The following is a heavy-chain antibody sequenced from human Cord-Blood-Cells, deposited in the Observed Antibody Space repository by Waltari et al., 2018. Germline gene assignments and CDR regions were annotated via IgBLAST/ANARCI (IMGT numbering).Heavy chain of an antibody. D-gene: IGHD6-13*01. CDR2: INPNSGGT. Sequence: QVQLVQSGAEVKKPGASVKVSCKASGYTFTGYYMHWVRQAPGQGLEWMGWINPNSGGTNYAQKFQGRVPMNRDTSISTAYMELSRLRSDDTAVYYCARPGIAAAGTFAFDIWGQGTMVTVSS. CDR3: ARPGIAAAGTFAFDI. V-gene: IGHV1-2*02. CDR1: GYTFTGYY. J-gene: IGHJ3*02.